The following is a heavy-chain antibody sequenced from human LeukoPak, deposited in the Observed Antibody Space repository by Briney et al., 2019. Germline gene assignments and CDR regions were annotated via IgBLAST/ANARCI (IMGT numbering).Heavy chain of an antibody. J-gene: IGHJ4*02. CDR2: IRYDGSNK. CDR1: GFTFSSYG. Sequence: GGSLRLSCAASGFTFSSYGMHWVRQAPGKGLEWVAFIRYDGSNKYYADSVKGRFTISRDNSKNTLYLQMNSLRAEDTAVYYCAKDLGGMATIWDFDYWGQGTLVTVSS. CDR3: AKDLGGMATIWDFDY. V-gene: IGHV3-30*02. D-gene: IGHD5-24*01.